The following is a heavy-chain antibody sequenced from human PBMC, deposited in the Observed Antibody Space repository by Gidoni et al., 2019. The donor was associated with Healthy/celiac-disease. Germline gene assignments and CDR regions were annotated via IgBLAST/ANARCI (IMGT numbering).Heavy chain of an antibody. V-gene: IGHV3-9*01. Sequence: EVQLVESGGGLVRPGRSLRLSCAAPGFNVVDYAMFWFRPFPGKGLEWVSGIYWNGGVIGYADSVKGRFTISRDNGKNSLYLQMNSLRSEDTALYYCTKDIPGYSGPSPLDSWGQGTLVTVSS. J-gene: IGHJ4*02. CDR2: IYWNGGVI. CDR3: TKDIPGYSGPSPLDS. D-gene: IGHD5-12*01. CDR1: GFNVVDYA.